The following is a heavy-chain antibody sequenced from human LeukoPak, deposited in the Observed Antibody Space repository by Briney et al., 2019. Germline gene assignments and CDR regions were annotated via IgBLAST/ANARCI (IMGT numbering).Heavy chain of an antibody. CDR2: ISHSGST. J-gene: IGHJ5*02. CDR3: VSTVSETAPYNWFDP. Sequence: KPSETLSLTCAVYGGSFSGYYWSWIRQPPGKGLEWIGEISHSGSTNYNPSLKSRVTISVDTSKNQFSLKLSSVTAADTAVYYCVSTVSETAPYNWFDPWGQGTLVTVSS. D-gene: IGHD5-18*01. CDR1: GGSFSGYY. V-gene: IGHV4-34*01.